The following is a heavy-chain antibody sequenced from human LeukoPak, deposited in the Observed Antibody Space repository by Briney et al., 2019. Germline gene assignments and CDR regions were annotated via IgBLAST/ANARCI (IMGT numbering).Heavy chain of an antibody. Sequence: SVMVSCKASGGTFSSYAISWVRQAPGQGLEWMGRIIPIFGTANYAQKFQGRVTITTDESTSTAYMELSSLRSEDTAVYYCARGGSSDVTLGDYFDYWGQGTLVTVSS. CDR3: ARGGSSDVTLGDYFDY. CDR1: GGTFSSYA. CDR2: IIPIFGTA. J-gene: IGHJ4*02. D-gene: IGHD2-15*01. V-gene: IGHV1-69*05.